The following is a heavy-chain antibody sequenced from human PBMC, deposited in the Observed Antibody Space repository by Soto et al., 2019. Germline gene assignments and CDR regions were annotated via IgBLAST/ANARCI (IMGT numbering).Heavy chain of an antibody. V-gene: IGHV1-8*01. J-gene: IGHJ4*02. D-gene: IGHD4-17*01. CDR3: ARWDYGYYARFDY. CDR2: MDPNSGNT. CDR1: GYTFTSHD. Sequence: QVQLVQSGAEVKKSGASVKVSCKASGYTFTSHDINWVRQATGQGLEWMGWMDPNSGNTGYAQKFQGRVTMTRNTSISTAYMELSSLRSEDTAVYYCARWDYGYYARFDYWGQGTLVTVSS.